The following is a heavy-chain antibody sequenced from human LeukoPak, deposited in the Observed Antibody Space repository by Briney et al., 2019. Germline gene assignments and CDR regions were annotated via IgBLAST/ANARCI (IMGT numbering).Heavy chain of an antibody. CDR1: GFISSNYE. V-gene: IGHV3-48*03. Sequence: GGSLRLSCAASGFISSNYEMKWVRQAPGQGLEWVSYISSSGTTIYYADSVEGRFTISRDNAKNSLYLQMNSLRAEDTAVYYCARRNYYYMDVWGKGTTVTVSS. J-gene: IGHJ6*03. CDR3: ARRNYYYMDV. CDR2: ISSSGTTI.